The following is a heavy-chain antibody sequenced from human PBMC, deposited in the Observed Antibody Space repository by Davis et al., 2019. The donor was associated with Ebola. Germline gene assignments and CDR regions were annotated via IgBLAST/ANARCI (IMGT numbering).Heavy chain of an antibody. Sequence: GSLRLSCAASGFTFSSYSMNWVRQPPGKGLEWIGEIYHSGGTNYNPSLKSRVTISVDTSKNQFSLKLSSVTAADTAVYYCARVGYDFWSGYYTGNWFDPWGQGTLVTVSS. D-gene: IGHD3-3*01. CDR3: ARVGYDFWSGYYTGNWFDP. CDR1: GFTFSSYS. CDR2: IYHSGGT. J-gene: IGHJ5*02. V-gene: IGHV4-4*02.